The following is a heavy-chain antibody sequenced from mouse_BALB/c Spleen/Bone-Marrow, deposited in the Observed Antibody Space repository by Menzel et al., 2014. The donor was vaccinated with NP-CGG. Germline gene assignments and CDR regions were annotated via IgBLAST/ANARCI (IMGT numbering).Heavy chain of an antibody. D-gene: IGHD1-1*01. CDR1: GDSITSGY. CDR3: ARYYYGSSYWYFDV. J-gene: IGHJ1*01. Sequence: EVQLVESGPSLVKPSQTLSLTCSVTGDSITSGYWNWIRKFPGNKLEYMGYISYSGSTYYNPSLKSRISITRDTSKNQYYLQLNSVPTEDTATYYCARYYYGSSYWYFDVWGAGTTVTVSS. V-gene: IGHV3-8*02. CDR2: ISYSGST.